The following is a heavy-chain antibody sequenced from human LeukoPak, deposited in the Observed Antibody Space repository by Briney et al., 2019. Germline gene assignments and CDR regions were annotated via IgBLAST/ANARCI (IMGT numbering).Heavy chain of an antibody. J-gene: IGHJ3*02. D-gene: IGHD4-17*01. V-gene: IGHV3-48*02. CDR2: ISSSSSTI. Sequence: GGSLRLSCAASGFTFSSYSMNWVRQAPGKGLEWVSYISSSSSTIYYADSVKGRFTISRDNAKNSLYLQMNSLRDEDTAVYYCARDLQFEADYGDYGAFDIWGQGTMVTASS. CDR3: ARDLQFEADYGDYGAFDI. CDR1: GFTFSSYS.